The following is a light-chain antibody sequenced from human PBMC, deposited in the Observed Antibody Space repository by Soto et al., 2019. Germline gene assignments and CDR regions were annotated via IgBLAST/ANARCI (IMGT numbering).Light chain of an antibody. J-gene: IGKJ4*01. CDR2: AAS. V-gene: IGKV1-6*01. CDR3: LQDYTYPLT. CDR1: QSIGSS. Sequence: IQMTQSPSSLSASVGGRVTITCRASQSIGSSLNWYQQKPGKAPKLLIYAASSLQSGVPSRFSGSGSGTDFTLTISSLQPEDFATYYCLQDYTYPLTFGGGTKVEIK.